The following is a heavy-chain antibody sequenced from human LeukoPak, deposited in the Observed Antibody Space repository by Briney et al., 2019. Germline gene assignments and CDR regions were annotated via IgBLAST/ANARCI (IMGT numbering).Heavy chain of an antibody. CDR2: INHSGST. D-gene: IGHD6-19*01. CDR1: GGSLSGYY. CDR3: ARGTGDSGWYLYY. V-gene: IGHV4-34*01. Sequence: PSETLSLTCAVYGGSLSGYYWSWIRQPPGKGLEWIGEINHSGSTNYNPSLKSRVTISVDTSKNQFSLKLSSVTAADTAVYYCARGTGDSGWYLYYWGQGTLVTVSS. J-gene: IGHJ4*02.